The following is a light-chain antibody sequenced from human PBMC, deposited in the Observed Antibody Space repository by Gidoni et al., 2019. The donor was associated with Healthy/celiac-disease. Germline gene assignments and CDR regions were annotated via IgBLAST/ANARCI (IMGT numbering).Light chain of an antibody. J-gene: IGKJ1*01. Sequence: EIVLKQSPGTLSLSPGEISTLSSRTSQSVSSSYLAWYQQKPGQAPRLLIYGASSRATGSRDRLSVSGSGTDFTLTISRLEPEDFAVYYCQQYGSSPRTFGQXTKVEIK. CDR2: GAS. V-gene: IGKV3-20*01. CDR1: QSVSSSY. CDR3: QQYGSSPRT.